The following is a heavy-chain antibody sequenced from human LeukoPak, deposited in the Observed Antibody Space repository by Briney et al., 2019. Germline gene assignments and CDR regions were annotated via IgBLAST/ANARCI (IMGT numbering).Heavy chain of an antibody. J-gene: IGHJ6*03. CDR2: IYYSGST. V-gene: IGHV4-39*01. CDR1: GGSISSSSYY. D-gene: IGHD4-11*01. CDR3: ARRAGYSNYGKNYYYMDV. Sequence: PSQTLSLTCTVSGGSISSSSYYRGWICQPPGKGLEWIGSIYYSGSTYYNPSLKSRVTISVDTSKNQFSLKLSSVTAADTAVYYCARRAGYSNYGKNYYYMDVWGKGTTVTVSS.